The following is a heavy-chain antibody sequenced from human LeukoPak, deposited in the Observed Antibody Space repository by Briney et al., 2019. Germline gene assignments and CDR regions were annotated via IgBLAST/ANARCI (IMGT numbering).Heavy chain of an antibody. Sequence: PAGGSLRPSCAASGFTFSSYAMHWVRQAPGKGLGWVAVISYDGSNKYYADSVKGRFTISRDNSKNTLYLQMNSLRAEDTAAYYCARDRVAARPRWFDPWGQGTLVTVSS. CDR1: GFTFSSYA. V-gene: IGHV3-30*04. CDR3: ARDRVAARPRWFDP. J-gene: IGHJ5*02. D-gene: IGHD6-6*01. CDR2: ISYDGSNK.